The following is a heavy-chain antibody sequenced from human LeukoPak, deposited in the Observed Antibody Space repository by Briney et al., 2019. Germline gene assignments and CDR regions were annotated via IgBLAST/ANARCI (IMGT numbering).Heavy chain of an antibody. CDR3: AREAGSRGGMDV. J-gene: IGHJ6*02. Sequence: GGSLRLSCAASGFTFSSNWMSWVRQAPGKGLEWVANIKQDGSEKYYVDSVKGRFTISRDNAKNSLYLQMNSLRAEDTAVYYCAREAGSRGGMDVWGQGTTVIVSS. CDR1: GFTFSSNW. CDR2: IKQDGSEK. D-gene: IGHD2-2*01. V-gene: IGHV3-7*01.